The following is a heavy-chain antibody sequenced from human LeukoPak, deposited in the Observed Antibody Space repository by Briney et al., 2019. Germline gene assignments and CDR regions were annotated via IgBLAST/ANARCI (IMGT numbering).Heavy chain of an antibody. V-gene: IGHV3-48*01. CDR3: ARSISGYYPV. Sequence: GGSLRLSCAASGFTFSNYNMNWVRQAPGKGLEWVSYISSSSNTIYYADSVKGRFTISRDNAKNSLYLQMNSLRAEDTAVYYCARSISGYYPVWGQGTLVTVSS. CDR2: ISSSSNTI. CDR1: GFTFSNYN. J-gene: IGHJ4*02. D-gene: IGHD3-22*01.